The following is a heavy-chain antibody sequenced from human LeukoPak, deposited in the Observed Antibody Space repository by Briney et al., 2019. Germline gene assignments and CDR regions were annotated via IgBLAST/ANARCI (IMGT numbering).Heavy chain of an antibody. CDR2: ISYDATNK. J-gene: IGHJ4*02. Sequence: GGSLRLSCAASGFTFSYYGIHWVRQAPGKGLEWVAVISYDATNKYYADSVKGRFTISRDNSKNTLSLHMTSLRGGDTALYYCAKERDYRVSASCDYWGQGTQVTVSS. CDR3: AKERDYRVSASCDY. V-gene: IGHV3-30*18. CDR1: GFTFSYYG. D-gene: IGHD3-10*01.